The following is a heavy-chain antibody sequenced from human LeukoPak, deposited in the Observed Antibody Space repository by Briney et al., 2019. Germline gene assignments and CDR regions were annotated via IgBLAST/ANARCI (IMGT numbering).Heavy chain of an antibody. J-gene: IGHJ6*03. Sequence: PGGSLRLSCAASGFTFSSYAMSWVRQAPGKGLEWVSAIRGSGGSTYYADSVKGRFTISRDNSKNTLYLQMNSLRAEDTAVYYCAKDRDIQEYYYYYMDVWGKGTTVTVPS. CDR3: AKDRDIQEYYYYYMDV. CDR1: GFTFSSYA. CDR2: IRGSGGST. D-gene: IGHD2-15*01. V-gene: IGHV3-23*01.